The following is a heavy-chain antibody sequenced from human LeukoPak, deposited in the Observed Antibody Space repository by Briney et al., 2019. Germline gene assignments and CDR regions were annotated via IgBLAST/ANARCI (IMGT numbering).Heavy chain of an antibody. D-gene: IGHD6-13*01. V-gene: IGHV3-11*01. CDR1: GFTFSDYY. Sequence: GGSLRLSCAASGFTFSDYYMSWIRQAPGKGLEWVSYISSSGSTIYYADSVKGRFTISRDNANNSLYLQMNSLRAEDRAVYYCARVAEAADAFDIWGKGTMVTV. CDR2: ISSSGSTI. J-gene: IGHJ3*02. CDR3: ARVAEAADAFDI.